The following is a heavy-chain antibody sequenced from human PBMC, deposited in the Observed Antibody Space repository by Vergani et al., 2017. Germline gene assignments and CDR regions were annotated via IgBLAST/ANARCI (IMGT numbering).Heavy chain of an antibody. CDR3: ARDALPIVPAAIFGDMGYYYYYMDV. CDR2: ISSSSSYI. CDR1: GFTFSSYS. D-gene: IGHD2-2*02. Sequence: VQLVESAGGVVQPGGSLRLSCAASGFTFSSYSMNWVRQAPGKGLEWVSSISSSSSYIYYADSVKGRFTISRDNAKNSLYLQMNSLRAEDTAVYYCARDALPIVPAAIFGDMGYYYYYMDVWGKGTTVTVSS. J-gene: IGHJ6*03. V-gene: IGHV3-21*02.